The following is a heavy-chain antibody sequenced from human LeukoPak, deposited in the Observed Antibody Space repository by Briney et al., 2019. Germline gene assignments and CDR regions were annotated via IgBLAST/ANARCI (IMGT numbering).Heavy chain of an antibody. Sequence: GGSLRLSCAASGFTFRSYAMSWVRQAPGKGLEWVSAINPTGVRTYYADSVEGRFTISRDNSKNTLYLQMNSLRAEDTAVYFCAKEAGIVLGGDYWGQGTLVTVSS. CDR2: INPTGVRT. CDR1: GFTFRSYA. CDR3: AKEAGIVLGGDY. V-gene: IGHV3-23*01. J-gene: IGHJ4*02. D-gene: IGHD1-26*01.